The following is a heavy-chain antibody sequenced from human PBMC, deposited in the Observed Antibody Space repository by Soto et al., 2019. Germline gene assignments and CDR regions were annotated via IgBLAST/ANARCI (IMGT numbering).Heavy chain of an antibody. CDR1: GGSISSYY. CDR3: ARRYGDYFAF. J-gene: IGHJ4*02. CDR2: IYYSGST. Sequence: TSETLSLTCTVSGGSISSYYWSWIRQPPGRGLEWIGYIYYSGSTNYNPSLKSRVTISVDTSKNQFSLKLSSVTAADTAVYYCARRYGDYFAFWGQGTLVTVSS. D-gene: IGHD4-17*01. V-gene: IGHV4-59*08.